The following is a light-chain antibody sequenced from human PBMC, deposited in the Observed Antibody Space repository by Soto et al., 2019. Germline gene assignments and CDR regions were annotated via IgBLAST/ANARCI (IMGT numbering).Light chain of an antibody. J-gene: IGLJ2*01. V-gene: IGLV4-69*01. CDR3: QTWGTGIHLV. Sequence: QLVLTQSPSASASLGASVKLTCTLSSGHSSYAIAWHQQQPEKGPRYLMKLDSDGSHTKGDAIPDRFSGSSSGAERYLTISSLQSEDEAEYYCQTWGTGIHLVFGGGTKLTVL. CDR2: LDSDGSH. CDR1: SGHSSYA.